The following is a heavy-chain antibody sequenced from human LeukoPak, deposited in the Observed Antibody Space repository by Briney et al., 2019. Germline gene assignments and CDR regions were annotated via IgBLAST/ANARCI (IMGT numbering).Heavy chain of an antibody. Sequence: GGSLRLSCAASGFTFSSYAMSWIRQAPGKGLEWVSAISGSGGSTYYADSVKGRFTISRDNSKNTLYLQMNSLRAEDTAVYYCAKLPTITMVRGQQNYGMDVWGQGTTVTVSS. J-gene: IGHJ6*02. D-gene: IGHD3-10*01. V-gene: IGHV3-23*01. CDR3: AKLPTITMVRGQQNYGMDV. CDR2: ISGSGGST. CDR1: GFTFSSYA.